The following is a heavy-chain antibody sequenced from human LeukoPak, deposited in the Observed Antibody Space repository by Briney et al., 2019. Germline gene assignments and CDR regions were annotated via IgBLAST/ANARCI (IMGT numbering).Heavy chain of an antibody. Sequence: ASVKVSCKASGYTFTGYYMHWVRQAPGQGLEWMGWVNPNSGGTNYAQKFQGRVTMTRDTSISTAYMELSRLRSDDTAVYYCARGREGYDILTGYFAVDAFDIWGQGTMVTVSS. V-gene: IGHV1-2*02. CDR2: VNPNSGGT. CDR3: ARGREGYDILTGYFAVDAFDI. J-gene: IGHJ3*02. CDR1: GYTFTGYY. D-gene: IGHD3-9*01.